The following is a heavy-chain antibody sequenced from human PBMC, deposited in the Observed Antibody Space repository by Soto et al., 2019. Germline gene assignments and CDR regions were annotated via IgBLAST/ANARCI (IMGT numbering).Heavy chain of an antibody. V-gene: IGHV1-46*01. CDR3: ARKTQQGAFDI. CDR2: SNPSGGST. Sequence: SVKVSCKASGYACPSYYMHWVRQSPGQGLEWMGISNPSGGSTSYAQKFQGRVTMTRDTSTSTVYMELSSLRSEDTAVYYCARKTQQGAFDIWGQGTRVTVSS. D-gene: IGHD6-13*01. J-gene: IGHJ3*02. CDR1: GYACPSYY.